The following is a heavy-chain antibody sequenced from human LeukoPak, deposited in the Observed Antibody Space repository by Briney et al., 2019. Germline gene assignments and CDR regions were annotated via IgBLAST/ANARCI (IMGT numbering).Heavy chain of an antibody. CDR2: ISYDGSNK. D-gene: IGHD2-2*02. CDR3: AKDTVCSSTSCYTYYYGMDV. CDR1: GFTFSSYG. Sequence: AGGSLRLSCAASGFTFSSYGMHWVRQAPGKGLEWVAVISYDGSNKYYADSVKGRFTISRDNSKNTLYLQMNSLRAEDTAVYYCAKDTVCSSTSCYTYYYGMDVWGQGTTVTVSS. J-gene: IGHJ6*02. V-gene: IGHV3-30*18.